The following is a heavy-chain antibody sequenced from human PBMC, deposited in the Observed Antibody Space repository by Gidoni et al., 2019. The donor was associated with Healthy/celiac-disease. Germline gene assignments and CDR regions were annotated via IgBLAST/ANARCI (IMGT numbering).Heavy chain of an antibody. J-gene: IGHJ6*02. Sequence: EVQLLESGGGLVQPGGSLRLSCAASGFTFSSYAMSWVRQAPGKGLEWVSAISGSGGSTYYADSVKGRFTISRDNSKNTLYLQMNSLRAEDTAVYYCAIDPRAAREDLYYYYYGMDVWGQGTTVTVSS. CDR3: AIDPRAAREDLYYYYYGMDV. CDR1: GFTFSSYA. CDR2: ISGSGGST. V-gene: IGHV3-23*01. D-gene: IGHD2-15*01.